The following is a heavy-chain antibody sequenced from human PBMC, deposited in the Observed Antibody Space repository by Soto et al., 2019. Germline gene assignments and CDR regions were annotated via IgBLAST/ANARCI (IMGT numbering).Heavy chain of an antibody. CDR2: FDPEDGET. Sequence: GASVKVSCKVSGYTLTELSMHWVRQAPGKGLEWMGGFDPEDGETIYAQKFQGRVTMTEDTSTDTAYMELSSLRSEDTAVYYCATASGPPGKDSSGYYYFEYWGQGTLVTVPQ. CDR1: GYTLTELS. D-gene: IGHD3-22*01. J-gene: IGHJ4*02. V-gene: IGHV1-24*01. CDR3: ATASGPPGKDSSGYYYFEY.